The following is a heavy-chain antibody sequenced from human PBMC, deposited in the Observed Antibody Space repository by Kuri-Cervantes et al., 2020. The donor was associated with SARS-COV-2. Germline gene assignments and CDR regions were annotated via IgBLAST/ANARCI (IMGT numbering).Heavy chain of an antibody. CDR3: ARSSVPAEFDY. V-gene: IGHV3-15*01. J-gene: IGHJ4*02. CDR1: GFTFSNAW. Sequence: GGSLRLSCAASGFTFSNAWMSWVRQAPGKGLEWVGRIKSKTDGGTTDYAAPVKGRFTISRDDSKNTLYLQMNSLKTEDTAVYYCARSSVPAEFDYWGQGTLVTVSS. D-gene: IGHD2-2*01. CDR2: IKSKTDGGTT.